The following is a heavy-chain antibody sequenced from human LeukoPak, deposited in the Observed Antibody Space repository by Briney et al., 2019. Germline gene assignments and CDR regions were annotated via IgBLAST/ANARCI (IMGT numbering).Heavy chain of an antibody. V-gene: IGHV1-24*01. CDR3: ARLGGIAVAGTWFDP. J-gene: IGHJ5*02. CDR1: GNTLTELS. CDR2: FDPEDGET. Sequence: ASVKVSCKVSGNTLTELSMHWVRQAPGKGLEWMGGFDPEDGETIYAQKFQGRVTMTEDTSTDTAYMELSSLRSEDTAVYYCARLGGIAVAGTWFDPWGQGTLVTVSS. D-gene: IGHD6-19*01.